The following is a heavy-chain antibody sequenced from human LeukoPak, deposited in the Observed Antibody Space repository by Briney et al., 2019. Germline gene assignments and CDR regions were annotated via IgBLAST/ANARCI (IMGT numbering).Heavy chain of an antibody. J-gene: IGHJ4*02. CDR2: IRNDGSII. Sequence: TGGSLRLSCAASGLTFSSYGMHWVRQAPGKGLEWVAFIRNDGSIIYNADSVKGRFTISRDNSKNTLYLQMNSLRADDTAVYYCAKDTPLCYFDYWGQGTLVTVSS. V-gene: IGHV3-30*02. CDR1: GLTFSSYG. CDR3: AKDTPLCYFDY. D-gene: IGHD3-16*01.